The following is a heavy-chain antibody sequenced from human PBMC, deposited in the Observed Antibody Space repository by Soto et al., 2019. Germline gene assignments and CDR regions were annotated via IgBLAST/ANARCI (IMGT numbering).Heavy chain of an antibody. Sequence: SVKVSCKASGGTFRSYAISWVRQAPGPGLEWMGGIIPIFGTANYAQKFQGRVTITADKTTSTAYLELRSLRSEDTAVYYWARARLAAAGDYFDYWGQGTLVTVSS. CDR2: IIPIFGTA. CDR3: ARARLAAAGDYFDY. D-gene: IGHD6-13*01. CDR1: GGTFRSYA. J-gene: IGHJ4*02. V-gene: IGHV1-69*06.